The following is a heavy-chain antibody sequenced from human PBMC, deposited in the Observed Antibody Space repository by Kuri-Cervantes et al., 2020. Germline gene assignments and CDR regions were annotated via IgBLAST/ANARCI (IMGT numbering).Heavy chain of an antibody. CDR3: AIDKKSLPTWGHFKY. J-gene: IGHJ4*02. Sequence: ASVKVSCKASGYRFTNHDIAWVRQATGQGLEWMGWISAYSGDLSYARQFQGRITMNRDTPSNTVYMELRSLRPDDTATYYCAIDKKSLPTWGHFKYWGLGTQVTVAS. V-gene: IGHV1-18*01. CDR1: GYRFTNHD. D-gene: IGHD3-16*01. CDR2: ISAYSGDL.